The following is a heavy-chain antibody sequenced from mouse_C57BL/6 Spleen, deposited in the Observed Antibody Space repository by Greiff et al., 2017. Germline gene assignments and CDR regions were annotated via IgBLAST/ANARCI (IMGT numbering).Heavy chain of an antibody. Sequence: QVQLKQPGAELVKPGASVKMSCKASGYTFTSYWITWVKQRPGQGLEWIGDIYPGSGSTNYNEKFKSKATLTVDTSSSTAYMQLSSLTSEDSAVYYCARGPYGNLPSGRYFDVWGTGTTVTVSS. D-gene: IGHD2-1*01. CDR1: GYTFTSYW. CDR2: IYPGSGST. CDR3: ARGPYGNLPSGRYFDV. V-gene: IGHV1-55*01. J-gene: IGHJ1*03.